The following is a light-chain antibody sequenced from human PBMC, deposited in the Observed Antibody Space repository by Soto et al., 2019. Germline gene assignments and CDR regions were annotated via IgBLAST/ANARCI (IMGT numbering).Light chain of an antibody. Sequence: QAVVTQPPSASGTPGQRVTISCSGRSSNIGSNYVYWYQQLPGTAPKLLIYRNNQRPSGVPDRFSGSKSGTSASLAISGLRSEDEADYYCAAWDDSLSGYVFGTGTKVTVL. V-gene: IGLV1-47*01. J-gene: IGLJ1*01. CDR1: SSNIGSNY. CDR3: AAWDDSLSGYV. CDR2: RNN.